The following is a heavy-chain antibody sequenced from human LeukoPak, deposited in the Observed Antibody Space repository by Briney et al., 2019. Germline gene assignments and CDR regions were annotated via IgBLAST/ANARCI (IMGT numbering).Heavy chain of an antibody. Sequence: SETLSLTCTVSGGSISSYYWSWIRQPPGKGLEWIGYIYYSGSTNYNPSLKSRVTISVDTSKNQFSLKLSSVTAADTAVYYCARGRIMITFGGVIVRGDDAFDIWGQGTMVTVSS. V-gene: IGHV4-59*12. D-gene: IGHD3-16*02. CDR1: GGSISSYY. J-gene: IGHJ3*02. CDR3: ARGRIMITFGGVIVRGDDAFDI. CDR2: IYYSGST.